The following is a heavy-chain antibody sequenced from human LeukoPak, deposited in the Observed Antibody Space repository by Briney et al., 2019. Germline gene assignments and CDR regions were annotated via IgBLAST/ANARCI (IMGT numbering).Heavy chain of an antibody. CDR1: GFTFSTYA. CDR3: AKDLSNGYSYGDDY. Sequence: PGGSLRLSCAASGFTFSTYAMSWVRQAPGKGLEWVSLISGDGGITYYADSVKGRFTISRDNSKNSLYLQMNSLRTEDTAFYYCAKDLSNGYSYGDDYWGQGTLVTVSS. CDR2: ISGDGGIT. V-gene: IGHV3-43*02. D-gene: IGHD5-18*01. J-gene: IGHJ4*02.